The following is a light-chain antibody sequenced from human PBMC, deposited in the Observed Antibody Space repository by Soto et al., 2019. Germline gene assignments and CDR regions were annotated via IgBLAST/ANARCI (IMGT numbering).Light chain of an antibody. CDR3: QQRNNWPPIT. J-gene: IGKJ5*01. CDR2: DAY. V-gene: IGKV3-11*01. Sequence: EIVLTQSPATLSLSPGERATLSCRASQSVSSYLAWYQQKPGQAPRLIIYDAYNRATGVPARFSGSGSGTDFTLTISSLEPEDFALYYCQQRNNWPPITFGQGTRLEIK. CDR1: QSVSSY.